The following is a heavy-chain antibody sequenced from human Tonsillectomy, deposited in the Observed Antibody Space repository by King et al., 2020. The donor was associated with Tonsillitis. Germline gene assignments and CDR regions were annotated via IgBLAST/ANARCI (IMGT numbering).Heavy chain of an antibody. J-gene: IGHJ4*02. V-gene: IGHV1-8*01. D-gene: IGHD3-22*01. CDR1: GYTFTSYD. CDR2: MYPNSGNT. Sequence: QLVQSGAEVKKPGASVKVSCKASGYTFTSYDINWVRQATGQGLEWMGWMYPNSGNTGYAQKFQGRVTMTRNTSISTAYMELSSLRSEDTAVYYCARVSDSSGYYYFDYWGQGTLVTVSS. CDR3: ARVSDSSGYYYFDY.